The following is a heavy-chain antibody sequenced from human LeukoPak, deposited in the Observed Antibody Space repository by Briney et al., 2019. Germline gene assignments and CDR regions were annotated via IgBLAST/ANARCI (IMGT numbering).Heavy chain of an antibody. CDR3: TRAPTLFYDILTERHFDL. J-gene: IGHJ2*01. CDR2: IYTSGRT. Sequence: SETLSLTCTVSGGSISSGSYYWSWIRQPAGKGLEWIGRIYTSGRTTYNPSLKSRVTISVDTSKNHFSLKLTSVTAADTAVYYCTRAPTLFYDILTERHFDLWGRGTLVTVSS. V-gene: IGHV4-61*02. D-gene: IGHD3-9*01. CDR1: GGSISSGSYY.